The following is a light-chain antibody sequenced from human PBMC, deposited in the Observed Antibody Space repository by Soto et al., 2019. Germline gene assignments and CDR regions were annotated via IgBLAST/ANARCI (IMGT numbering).Light chain of an antibody. CDR1: TSNIGAGYD. J-gene: IGLJ1*01. CDR3: QSYDSSLGGSGV. CDR2: GNT. Sequence: QSVLTQPPSVSGAPGQSVTISCTGSTSNIGAGYDVHWYQQLPGTAPKLLIYGNTNRPSGVPDRFSGSKSGTSASLAITGLQAEDEADYYRQSYDSSLGGSGVFGTGTKLTVL. V-gene: IGLV1-40*01.